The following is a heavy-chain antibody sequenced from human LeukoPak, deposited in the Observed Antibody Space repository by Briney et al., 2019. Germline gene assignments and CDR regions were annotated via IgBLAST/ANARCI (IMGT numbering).Heavy chain of an antibody. CDR3: ARAPSEIGGYYPEYFRH. J-gene: IGHJ1*01. Sequence: GGSLRLSCAASGFTFSSYWMHWVRQAPGKGLVWVSRIKSDGSTNYADSVKGRFTISRDNAKNTVSLQMNSQRTEDTGVYYCARAPSEIGGYYPEYFRHWGQGTLVTVSS. D-gene: IGHD3-22*01. CDR1: GFTFSSYW. V-gene: IGHV3-74*01. CDR2: IKSDGST.